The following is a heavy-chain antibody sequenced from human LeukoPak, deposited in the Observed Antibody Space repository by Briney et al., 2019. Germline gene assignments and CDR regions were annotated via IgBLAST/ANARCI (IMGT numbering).Heavy chain of an antibody. CDR1: GASLSRYY. CDR2: IHSSGST. CDR3: ASFYCSGGSCYQYYYYYYMDV. Sequence: PSETLSLTCTVSGASLSRYYWSWIRQPAGKGLEWIGRIHSSGSTNYYPSLKSRVTMSVDTSKNQFSLKLSSVTAADTAVYYCASFYCSGGSCYQYYYYYYMDVWGKGTTVTISS. V-gene: IGHV4-4*07. D-gene: IGHD2-15*01. J-gene: IGHJ6*03.